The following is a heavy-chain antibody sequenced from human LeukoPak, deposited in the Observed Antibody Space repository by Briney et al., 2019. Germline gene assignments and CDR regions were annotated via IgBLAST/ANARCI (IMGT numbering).Heavy chain of an antibody. J-gene: IGHJ4*02. V-gene: IGHV3-23*01. CDR3: AKDFVGYRDY. CDR2: LSGSGGST. D-gene: IGHD3-16*02. CDR1: GFTFSSYA. Sequence: PGGSLRLSCAASGFTFSSYAMSWVRQAPGKRLEWVSALSGSGGSTYYADSVKGRFTISRDNSKNTLYLQMNSLRAEDTAVYYCAKDFVGYRDYWGQGTLVTVSS.